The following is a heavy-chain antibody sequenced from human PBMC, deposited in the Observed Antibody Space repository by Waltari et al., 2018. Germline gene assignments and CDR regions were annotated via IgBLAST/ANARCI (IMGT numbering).Heavy chain of an antibody. Sequence: QVQLQESGPGLVKPSETLSLTCPVSGGSISSHYWSWIRQPPGKGLEWIGYIYYSGSTNYNPSLKSRVTISVDTSKNQFSLKLSSVTAADTAVYYCARERGIVGSRPDAFDIWGQGTMVTVSS. CDR1: GGSISSHY. D-gene: IGHD1-26*01. J-gene: IGHJ3*02. CDR3: ARERGIVGSRPDAFDI. CDR2: IYYSGST. V-gene: IGHV4-59*11.